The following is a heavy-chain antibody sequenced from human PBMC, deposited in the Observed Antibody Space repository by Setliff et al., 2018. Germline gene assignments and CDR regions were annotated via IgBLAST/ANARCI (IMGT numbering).Heavy chain of an antibody. J-gene: IGHJ4*02. CDR3: ARLKTAMVDF. D-gene: IGHD5-18*01. CDR1: GGSISSGGYY. Sequence: SETLSLTCTVSGGSISSGGYYWSWIRQHPGKGLEWIGYIYYSGSTYYNPSLKSRVTISVDTSKNQFSLKLSSVTAADTAVYYCARLKTAMVDFWGQGMLVTVSS. CDR2: IYYSGST. V-gene: IGHV4-31*03.